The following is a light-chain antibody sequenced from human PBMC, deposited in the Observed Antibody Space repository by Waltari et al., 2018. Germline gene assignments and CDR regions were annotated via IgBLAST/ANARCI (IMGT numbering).Light chain of an antibody. V-gene: IGKV3-15*01. CDR1: QNVNSN. CDR3: QQHNDWPPWT. J-gene: IGKJ1*01. Sequence: EIIMTQSPATLSLLPGERATSPCRASQNVNSNLAWYQQKPGQAPRLLIYGASIRATGIPARFSGSGSGTQFTLTINSLQSEDSAVYFCQQHNDWPPWTFGQGTKVELK. CDR2: GAS.